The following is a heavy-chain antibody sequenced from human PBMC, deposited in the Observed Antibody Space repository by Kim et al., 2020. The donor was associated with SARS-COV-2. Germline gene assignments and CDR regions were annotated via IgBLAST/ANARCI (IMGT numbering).Heavy chain of an antibody. V-gene: IGHV6-1*01. Sequence: SQTLSLTCAISGDSVSSNSAAWNWIRQSPSRGLEWLGRTYYRSKWYNDYAVSVKSRITINPDTSKNQFSLQLNSVTPEDTAVYYCARDYYGSGSYTQAFHYYYYYGMDVWGQGTTVTVAS. CDR2: TYYRSKWYN. D-gene: IGHD3-10*01. J-gene: IGHJ6*02. CDR3: ARDYYGSGSYTQAFHYYYYYGMDV. CDR1: GDSVSSNSAA.